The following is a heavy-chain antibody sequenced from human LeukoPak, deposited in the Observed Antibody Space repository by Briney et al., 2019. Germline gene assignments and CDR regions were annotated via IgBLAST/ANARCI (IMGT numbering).Heavy chain of an antibody. D-gene: IGHD6-19*01. CDR3: ARGVWVGSGWGSNAFDI. J-gene: IGHJ3*02. V-gene: IGHV1-2*02. CDR2: INPNSGGT. Sequence: ASVKVSCKASGYTFTGYYMHWVRQAPGQGLEWMGWINPNSGGTIYAQKFQGRVTMTRDTSISTAYMELSRLRSDDTAVYYCARGVWVGSGWGSNAFDIWGQGTMVTVSS. CDR1: GYTFTGYY.